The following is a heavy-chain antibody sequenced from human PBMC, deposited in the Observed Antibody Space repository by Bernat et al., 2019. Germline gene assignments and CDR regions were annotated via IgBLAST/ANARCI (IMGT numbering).Heavy chain of an antibody. CDR3: ARDPFSDSSSWYDAFDI. V-gene: IGHV3-7*03. D-gene: IGHD6-13*01. J-gene: IGHJ3*02. CDR2: IKQDGSEK. CDR1: GFTFSSYW. Sequence: EVQLVESGGGLVQPGGSLRLSCAASGFTFSSYWMSWVRQAPGKGLEWVANIKQDGSEKYYVDSVKGRFTIARDNAKNSLYLQMNSLRAEDTAVYYCARDPFSDSSSWYDAFDIWGQGTMVTVSS.